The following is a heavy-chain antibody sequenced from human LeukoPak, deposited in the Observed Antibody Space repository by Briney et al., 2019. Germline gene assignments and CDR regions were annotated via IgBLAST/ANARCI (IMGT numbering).Heavy chain of an antibody. V-gene: IGHV3-11*01. J-gene: IGHJ4*02. Sequence: GGSLRLSCAGFGFTFRDFYMSWIRQAPGRGPEWVSYMGNNGYSVYYSASVKGRFTMSRDNGNSSLFLQMDSLRVDDTAVYYCARGKRIFDLWGQGVLVAVSS. D-gene: IGHD6-25*01. CDR2: MGNNGYSV. CDR3: ARGKRIFDL. CDR1: GFTFRDFY.